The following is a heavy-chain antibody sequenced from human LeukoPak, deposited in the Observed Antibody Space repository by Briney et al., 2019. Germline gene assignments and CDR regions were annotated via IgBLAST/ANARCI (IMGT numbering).Heavy chain of an antibody. CDR2: ISAYNGNT. J-gene: IGHJ6*02. V-gene: IGHV1-18*01. D-gene: IGHD6-13*01. CDR1: GYTFTSYG. Sequence: ASVTVSCKASGYTFTSYGISWVRQAPGQGLEWMGWISAYNGNTNYAQKLQGRVTMTTDTSTRTAYMELRSLRSDDTAVYYCARDGPAAGTRYYYYGMDVWGQGTTVTVSS. CDR3: ARDGPAAGTRYYYYGMDV.